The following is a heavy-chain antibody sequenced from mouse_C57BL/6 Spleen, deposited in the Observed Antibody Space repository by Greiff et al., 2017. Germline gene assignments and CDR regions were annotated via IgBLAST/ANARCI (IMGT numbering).Heavy chain of an antibody. J-gene: IGHJ4*01. V-gene: IGHV5-12*01. CDR3: ARRFAGTGYAMDY. D-gene: IGHD4-1*01. Sequence: DVMLVESGGGLVQPGGSLTLSCAASGFTFSDYYMYWVRQTPEKRLEWVAYISNGGGSTYYPDTVKGRFTISRDNAKNTLYLQMSRLEYEDTAMYYSARRFAGTGYAMDYWGQGTSVTVSS. CDR2: ISNGGGST. CDR1: GFTFSDYY.